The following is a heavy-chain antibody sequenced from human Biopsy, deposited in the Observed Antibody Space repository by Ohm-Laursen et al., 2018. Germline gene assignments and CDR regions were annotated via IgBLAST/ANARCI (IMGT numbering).Heavy chain of an antibody. Sequence: SVKVSCNASGFSFTGYYIHWVRQAPGQGLEWMGWISPKSGGTNYAQKFQGNITMTKNTSMSTAYMEMSRLRSDDTAVYYCALQSVAQMKNFDYWGQGTLVTVTS. CDR1: GFSFTGYY. CDR3: ALQSVAQMKNFDY. D-gene: IGHD6-19*01. V-gene: IGHV1-2*02. J-gene: IGHJ4*02. CDR2: ISPKSGGT.